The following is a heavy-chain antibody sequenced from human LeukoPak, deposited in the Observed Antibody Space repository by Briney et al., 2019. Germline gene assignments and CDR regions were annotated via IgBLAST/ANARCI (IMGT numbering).Heavy chain of an antibody. D-gene: IGHD1-26*01. Sequence: GGSLRLSCAASGFTFSNAWMSWVRQAPGKGLEWVGRIKSKTDGGTTDYAAPVKGRFTISRDDSKNTLYLQMNSLKTEDTAVYYCTTADPRIVGATDASDIWGQGTMVTVSS. CDR3: TTADPRIVGATDASDI. J-gene: IGHJ3*02. CDR1: GFTFSNAW. V-gene: IGHV3-15*01. CDR2: IKSKTDGGTT.